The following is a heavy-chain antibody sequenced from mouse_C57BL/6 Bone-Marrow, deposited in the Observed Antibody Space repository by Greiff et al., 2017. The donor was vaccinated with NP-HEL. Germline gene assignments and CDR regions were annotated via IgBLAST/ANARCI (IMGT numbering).Heavy chain of an antibody. Sequence: QVQLQQSGAELVRPGTSVKMSCKASGYTFTNYWIGWAKQRPGHGLEWIGDIYPGGGYTNYNEKFKGKATLTADKSSSTAYMQFSSLTSEDSAIYYCARRDGYYAMDYWGQGTSVTVPS. CDR3: ARRDGYYAMDY. CDR2: IYPGGGYT. J-gene: IGHJ4*01. D-gene: IGHD2-3*01. CDR1: GYTFTNYW. V-gene: IGHV1-63*01.